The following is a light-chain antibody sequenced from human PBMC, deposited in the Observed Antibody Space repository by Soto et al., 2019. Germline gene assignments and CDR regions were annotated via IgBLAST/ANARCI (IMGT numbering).Light chain of an antibody. CDR2: AAS. CDR1: QTISSW. Sequence: DIQMTQSPSTLSGSVGDRVTITCRASQTISSWLAWYQQKPGKAPKLLIYAASTLQSGVPSRFSGSGSGTDFTLTISSLQPEDVATYYCQKYNSAPQTFGQGTRLEIK. V-gene: IGKV1-27*01. J-gene: IGKJ5*01. CDR3: QKYNSAPQT.